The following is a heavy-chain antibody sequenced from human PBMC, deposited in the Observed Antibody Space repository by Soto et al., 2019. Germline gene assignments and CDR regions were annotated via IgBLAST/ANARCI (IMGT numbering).Heavy chain of an antibody. V-gene: IGHV1-18*01. D-gene: IGHD3-10*01. J-gene: IGHJ2*01. CDR2: ISANNGKT. Sequence: QVQLVQSGAEVKKPGASVKVSCKASGYTFTNYGISWARQAPGQGLEWMGWISANNGKTDYAQNVQGRVTMTTDTSTTTAYMELRSQRSDDTAIYYCARDPDYYGSGSYFDLWGRGTLVTVSS. CDR1: GYTFTNYG. CDR3: ARDPDYYGSGSYFDL.